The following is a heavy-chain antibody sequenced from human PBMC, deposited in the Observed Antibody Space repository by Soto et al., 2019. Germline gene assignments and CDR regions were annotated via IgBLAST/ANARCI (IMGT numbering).Heavy chain of an antibody. J-gene: IGHJ6*02. D-gene: IGHD3-22*01. Sequence: SLRLSCAASGFTFSSYGMHWVRQAPGKGLEWVAVIWYDGSNKYYADSVKGRFTISRDNSKNTLYLQMNSLRAEDTAVYYCARDFNYYDSSGYWYYYYYGMDVWGQGTTVTVSS. CDR1: GFTFSSYG. CDR3: ARDFNYYDSSGYWYYYYYGMDV. CDR2: IWYDGSNK. V-gene: IGHV3-33*01.